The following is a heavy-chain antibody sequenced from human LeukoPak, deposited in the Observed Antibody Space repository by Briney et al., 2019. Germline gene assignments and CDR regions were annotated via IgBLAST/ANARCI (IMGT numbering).Heavy chain of an antibody. CDR3: ARDECTSTSRYCYY. Sequence: ASVKVSCKASGYTFTSYAMHWVRQAPGQRLEWMGWINAGNGNTKYSQKFQGRVTITRDTSASTAYMELRSLRSDDTAVYYCARDECTSTSRYCYYWGQGTLVTVSS. D-gene: IGHD2-2*01. CDR1: GYTFTSYA. CDR2: INAGNGNT. J-gene: IGHJ4*02. V-gene: IGHV1-3*01.